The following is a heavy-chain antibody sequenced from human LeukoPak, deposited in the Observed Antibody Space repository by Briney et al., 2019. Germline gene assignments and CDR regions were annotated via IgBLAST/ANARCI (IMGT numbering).Heavy chain of an antibody. CDR2: IFNSGGA. J-gene: IGHJ4*02. CDR3: ARGSGCSSSSCHAGEFDY. V-gene: IGHV4-4*07. CDR1: GDSISSYS. Sequence: SETLSFTCTVSGDSISSYSWNWIRQPAGEGLEWIGHIFNSGGANYNPSLKSRVTMSVDTSKNQFSLNLTSVTAADTAVYYCARGSGCSSSSCHAGEFDYWGQGTLVTVSS. D-gene: IGHD2-2*01.